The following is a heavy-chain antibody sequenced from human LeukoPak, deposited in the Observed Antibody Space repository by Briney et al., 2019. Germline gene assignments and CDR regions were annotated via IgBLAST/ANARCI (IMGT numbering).Heavy chain of an antibody. CDR3: ARGSSVWALIDY. V-gene: IGHV4-30-4*08. CDR1: GGSSSSGDYY. CDR2: IYYSGST. J-gene: IGHJ4*02. Sequence: NPSETLSLTCTVSGGSSSSGDYYWSWIRQPPGKGLEWIGYIYYSGSTYYNPSLKSRVTISVDTSKNQFSLKLSSVTAADTAVYYCARGSSVWALIDYWGQGTLVTVSS. D-gene: IGHD6-19*01.